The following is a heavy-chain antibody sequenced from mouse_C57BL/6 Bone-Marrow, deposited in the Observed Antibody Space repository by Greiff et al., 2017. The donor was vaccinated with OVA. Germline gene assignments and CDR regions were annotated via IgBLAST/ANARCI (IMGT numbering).Heavy chain of an antibody. J-gene: IGHJ2*01. CDR2: IYPGDGDT. D-gene: IGHD1-1*01. Sequence: QVQLQQSGAELVKPGASVKISCKASGYAFSSYWMNWVKQRPGKGLEWIGQIYPGDGDTNYNGKFKGKATLTADKSSSTAYMQLSSLTSEDSAVYFCARRGFITTVVAEGYFDYWGQGTTLTVSS. V-gene: IGHV1-80*01. CDR1: GYAFSSYW. CDR3: ARRGFITTVVAEGYFDY.